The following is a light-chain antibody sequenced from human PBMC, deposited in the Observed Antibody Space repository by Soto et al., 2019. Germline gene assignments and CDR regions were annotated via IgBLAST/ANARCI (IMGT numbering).Light chain of an antibody. Sequence: QSALTQPASVSGSPGQSITISCTGTSSDVGAYNYVSWYQQHPGKAPKLMIWDVYNRPSGVSHRFSGSKSGNTASLTIFGLQAEDEADYYCSSYTVSSAPVIFGGGTKLTVL. CDR1: SSDVGAYNY. V-gene: IGLV2-14*01. J-gene: IGLJ2*01. CDR3: SSYTVSSAPVI. CDR2: DVY.